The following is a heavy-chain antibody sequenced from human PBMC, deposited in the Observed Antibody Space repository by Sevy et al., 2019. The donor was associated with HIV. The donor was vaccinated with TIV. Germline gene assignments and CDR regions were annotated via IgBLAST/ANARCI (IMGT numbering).Heavy chain of an antibody. CDR3: AREPGRFLEDYYYYMDV. CDR1: GFTFSSYG. Sequence: GGSLRLSCAASGFTFSSYGMHWVRQAPGKGLEWVAVIWYDGSNKYYADSVKGRFTISRANSKNTLYLQMNSLRAEDMAVYYCAREPGRFLEDYYYYMDVWGKGTTVTVSS. D-gene: IGHD3-3*01. J-gene: IGHJ6*03. V-gene: IGHV3-33*01. CDR2: IWYDGSNK.